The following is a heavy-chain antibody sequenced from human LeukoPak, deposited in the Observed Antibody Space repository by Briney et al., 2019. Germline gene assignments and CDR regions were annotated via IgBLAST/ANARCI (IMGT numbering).Heavy chain of an antibody. J-gene: IGHJ5*02. Sequence: GGSLRLSCAASGFTFSSYSMNWVRQAPGKGLEWVSSISSSSSYIYYADSVKGRFTISRDNAKNSLYLQMNSLRAEDTAVYYCTKLNSDYGAFPWGQGTLVTVSS. CDR1: GFTFSSYS. V-gene: IGHV3-21*01. D-gene: IGHD4-17*01. CDR3: TKLNSDYGAFP. CDR2: ISSSSSYI.